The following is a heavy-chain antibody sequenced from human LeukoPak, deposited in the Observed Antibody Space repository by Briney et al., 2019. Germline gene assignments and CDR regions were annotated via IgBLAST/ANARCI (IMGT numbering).Heavy chain of an antibody. CDR2: ISSSSRYI. D-gene: IGHD3-3*01. V-gene: IGHV3-21*01. CDR1: GFTFSSYN. J-gene: IGHJ4*02. CDR3: ARAHITIFGVVTYPFDY. Sequence: GGSLRLSCAASGFTFSSYNMNWVRQAPGKGLEWVSSISSSSRYIYYADSVKGRFTTSRDNAKNSLYLQMNSLRAEDTAVYYCARAHITIFGVVTYPFDYWGQGTLVTVSS.